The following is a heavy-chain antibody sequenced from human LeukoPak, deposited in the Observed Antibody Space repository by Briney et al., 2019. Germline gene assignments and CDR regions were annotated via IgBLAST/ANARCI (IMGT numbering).Heavy chain of an antibody. J-gene: IGHJ4*02. CDR1: GFTGRSNY. CDR2: IYSGGST. CDR3: ARGIDYSSGWYQYYFDY. Sequence: PGGSLRLSCAASGFTGRSNYMSWVRQAPGKGLELGSVIYSGGSTYYADTVKGRFTISRDNSKNTLYLKMNRLRAEDTAVYYCARGIDYSSGWYQYYFDYWGQGTLVTVSS. V-gene: IGHV3-53*01. D-gene: IGHD6-19*01.